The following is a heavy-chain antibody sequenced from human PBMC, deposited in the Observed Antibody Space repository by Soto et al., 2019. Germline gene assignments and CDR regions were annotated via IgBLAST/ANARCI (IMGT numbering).Heavy chain of an antibody. CDR1: GFIFGDYY. Sequence: PGGSLRLSCVASGFIFGDYYMNWIRQSPGKGLEWLSYISSSGSDAKSADSLKGRFTISRDNAKNSLYLQMDSLRDEDTAVYFCARAIAVGSTSLDYWGLGTRVTVSS. D-gene: IGHD6-19*01. CDR2: ISSSGSDA. J-gene: IGHJ4*02. CDR3: ARAIAVGSTSLDY. V-gene: IGHV3-11*06.